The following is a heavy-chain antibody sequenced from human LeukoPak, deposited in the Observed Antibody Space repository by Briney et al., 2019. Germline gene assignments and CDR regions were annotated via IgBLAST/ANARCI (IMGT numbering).Heavy chain of an antibody. CDR3: ARGGPNYDILTGYYTLNWFDP. J-gene: IGHJ5*02. V-gene: IGHV1-2*06. D-gene: IGHD3-9*01. CDR2: INPNSGGT. CDR1: GYTFTGYY. Sequence: ASVKVSCKASGYTFTGYYMHWVRQAPGQGLEWMGRINPNSGGTNYAQKFQGRVTMTRDTSISTAYMELSRLRSDDTAVHYCARGGPNYDILTGYYTLNWFDPWGQGTLVTVSS.